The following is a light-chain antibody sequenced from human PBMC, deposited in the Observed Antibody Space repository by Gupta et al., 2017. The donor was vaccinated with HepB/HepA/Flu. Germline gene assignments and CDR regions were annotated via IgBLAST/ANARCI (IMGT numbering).Light chain of an antibody. CDR3: QQYKDYPVT. CDR1: QSINNL. J-gene: IGKJ4*01. CDR2: KAS. V-gene: IGKV1-5*03. Sequence: DIQMTQSHSTLSASVGDRVTLTCRASQSINNLLAWYQQKPGKPPKLLIYKASNLQSGVPSRFSGRGSGTEFTLTISSLQPDDFATYYCQQYKDYPVTFGGGTKVEIK.